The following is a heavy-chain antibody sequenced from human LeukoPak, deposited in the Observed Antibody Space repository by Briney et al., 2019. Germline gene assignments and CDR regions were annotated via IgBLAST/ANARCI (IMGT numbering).Heavy chain of an antibody. J-gene: IGHJ2*01. CDR3: ARVGELGTWYFDL. CDR1: GGSISSYY. D-gene: IGHD7-27*01. CDR2: IYYSGST. Sequence: SETLSLTCTVSGGSISSYYWSWIRQPPGKGLEWIGYIYYSGSTNYNPSLKSRVTISVDTSKNQFSLKLSSVTAADTAVYYCARVGELGTWYFDLWGRGTLVTVSS. V-gene: IGHV4-59*12.